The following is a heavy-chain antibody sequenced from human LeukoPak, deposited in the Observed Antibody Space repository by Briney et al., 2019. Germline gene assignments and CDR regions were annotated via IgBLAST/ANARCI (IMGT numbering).Heavy chain of an antibody. J-gene: IGHJ4*02. CDR2: ISCSGRST. D-gene: IGHD6-13*01. CDR1: GFTFSSYA. Sequence: PGGSLRLSCAASGFTFSSYAMSWVRQAPGKGLEWVSGISCSGRSTYYADSVKGRFTISRDNSRHTLYLQMNRPRAEDTAVYYCSILPGYSSAWYEVNYWRQRTLVTDSS. CDR3: SILPGYSSAWYEVNY. V-gene: IGHV3-23*01.